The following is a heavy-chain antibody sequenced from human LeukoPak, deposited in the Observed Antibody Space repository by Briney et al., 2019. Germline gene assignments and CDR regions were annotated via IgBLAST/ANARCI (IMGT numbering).Heavy chain of an antibody. V-gene: IGHV4-39*01. D-gene: IGHD3-3*01. CDR1: GGSISSSSYY. CDR3: ARKGVQDFWSGSGFSWFDP. CDR2: IYYSGST. J-gene: IGHJ5*02. Sequence: PSETLSLTCTVSGGSISSSSYYWGWIRQPPGKGLEWIGSIYYSGSTYYNPSLKSRVTISVDTSKSQFSLKLSSVTAADTAVYYCARKGVQDFWSGSGFSWFDPWGQGTLVTVSS.